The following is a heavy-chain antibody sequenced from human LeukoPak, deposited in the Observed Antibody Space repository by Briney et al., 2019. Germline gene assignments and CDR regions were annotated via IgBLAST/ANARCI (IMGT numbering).Heavy chain of an antibody. J-gene: IGHJ3*02. D-gene: IGHD1-26*01. Sequence: GGSLRLSCSASGFTFSYYWIHWVRQAPGKGLVWVSRIESDGSSTSYADSVKGRFTISRDNAKNTLYLQMNSLRAEDTAVYYCARDPHGGSGSDPHDAFDIWGQGTMVTVSS. CDR2: IESDGSST. CDR3: ARDPHGGSGSDPHDAFDI. CDR1: GFTFSYYW. V-gene: IGHV3-74*01.